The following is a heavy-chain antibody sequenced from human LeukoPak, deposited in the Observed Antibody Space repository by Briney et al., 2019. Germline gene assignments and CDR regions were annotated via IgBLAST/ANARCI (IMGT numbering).Heavy chain of an antibody. CDR2: ISYDGSNK. J-gene: IGHJ4*02. CDR1: GFTFSSYG. Sequence: GGSLRLSCAASGFTFSSYGMHWVRQAPGKGLEWVAIISYDGSNKYYADSVKGRFTISRDNSKNTLYLQMNSLGAEDTAVYYCAKGPNYFDYWGQGTLVTVSS. V-gene: IGHV3-30*18. CDR3: AKGPNYFDY.